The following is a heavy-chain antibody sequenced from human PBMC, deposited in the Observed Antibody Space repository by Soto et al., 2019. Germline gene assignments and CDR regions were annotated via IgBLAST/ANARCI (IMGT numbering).Heavy chain of an antibody. Sequence: SETLSLTCTVSGGSISSGGYYWSWIRQHPGKGLEWIGYIYYSGSTYYNPSLKSRVTISVDTSKNQFSLKLSSVTAADTAVYYCASSFGDYVYWFDPWGQGTLVTVSS. D-gene: IGHD4-17*01. V-gene: IGHV4-31*03. CDR3: ASSFGDYVYWFDP. CDR2: IYYSGST. CDR1: GGSISSGGYY. J-gene: IGHJ5*02.